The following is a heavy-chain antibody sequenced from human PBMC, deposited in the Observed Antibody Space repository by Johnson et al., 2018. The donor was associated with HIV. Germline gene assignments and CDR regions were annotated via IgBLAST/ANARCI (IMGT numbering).Heavy chain of an antibody. J-gene: IGHJ3*02. CDR3: ARGYCSSTSCYAFFLPFDI. D-gene: IGHD2-2*01. CDR2: IKQDGSEK. Sequence: VQLVESGGGLVQPGGSLRLSCAASGFTFSSYWMGWVRQAPGKGLEWVANIKQDGSEKYYVDSLKGRFTISRDNAKNSLYLQMNSLRAEDTAVYYCARGYCSSTSCYAFFLPFDIWGQGTMVTVSS. V-gene: IGHV3-7*05. CDR1: GFTFSSYW.